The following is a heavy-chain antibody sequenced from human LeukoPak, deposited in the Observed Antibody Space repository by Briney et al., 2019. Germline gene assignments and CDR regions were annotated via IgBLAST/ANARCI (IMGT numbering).Heavy chain of an antibody. V-gene: IGHV3-23*01. CDR2: ISGSGGST. D-gene: IGHD2-2*01. Sequence: PGGSLRLSCAASGFTFSSYAMSWVRQAPGKGLEWVSAISGSGGSTYYADSVKGRFTISRDNSKNTLYLQMNSLRAEDTAVYYCARDQRVVPTSGGPFDPWGQGTLVTVSS. CDR1: GFTFSSYA. CDR3: ARDQRVVPTSGGPFDP. J-gene: IGHJ5*02.